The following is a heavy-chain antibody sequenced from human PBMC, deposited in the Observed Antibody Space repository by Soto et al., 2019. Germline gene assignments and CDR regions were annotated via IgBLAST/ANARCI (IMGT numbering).Heavy chain of an antibody. CDR1: GYSFTSYW. V-gene: IGHV5-10-1*01. CDR3: ARHEATYYNFYGMDV. J-gene: IGHJ6*02. Sequence: GESLKISCKGSGYSFTSYWISWVRQMPGKGLEWMGRIDPSDSYTNYSPSFQGHVTISADKSISTAYLQWSSLKASDTATYYCARHEATYYNFYGMDVWGQGTTVTVSS. CDR2: IDPSDSYT.